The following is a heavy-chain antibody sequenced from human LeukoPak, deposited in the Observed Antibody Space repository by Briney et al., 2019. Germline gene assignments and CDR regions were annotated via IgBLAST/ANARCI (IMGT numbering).Heavy chain of an antibody. CDR1: GFTFGTYS. J-gene: IGHJ3*02. Sequence: GRSLRLSCAASGFTFGTYSMHWVRQAPGKGLEWVAVMSFDGTNKYYADSVKGRFTISRDNSKNTLYLQMNSLRAEDTAVYYCAKGLQNNPVLWFGVSDAFDIWGQGTMVTVSS. CDR2: MSFDGTNK. D-gene: IGHD3-10*01. V-gene: IGHV3-30-3*01. CDR3: AKGLQNNPVLWFGVSDAFDI.